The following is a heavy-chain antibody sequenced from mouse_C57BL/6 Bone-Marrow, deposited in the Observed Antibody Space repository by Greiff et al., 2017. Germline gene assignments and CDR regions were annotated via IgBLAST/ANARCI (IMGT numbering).Heavy chain of an antibody. CDR3: TTRSTVVVSYWYFDV. D-gene: IGHD1-1*01. Sequence: EVQLQQSGAELVRPGASVKLSCTASGFNIKDDYMHWVKQRPEQGLEWIGWIDPENGDTEYASKFQGKATITADTSSHTAYLQVSSLTSEDTAVYYCTTRSTVVVSYWYFDVWGTGTTVTVSS. CDR2: IDPENGDT. V-gene: IGHV14-4*01. CDR1: GFNIKDDY. J-gene: IGHJ1*03.